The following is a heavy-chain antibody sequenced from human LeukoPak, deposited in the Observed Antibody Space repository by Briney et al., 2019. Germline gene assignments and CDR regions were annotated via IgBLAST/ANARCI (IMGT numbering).Heavy chain of an antibody. D-gene: IGHD5-18*01. CDR1: GGSINNYY. CDR3: ARSPHTANYYFYGMDV. CDR2: IFYSGST. Sequence: PSETLSLTCTISGGSINNYYWSWIRQPPGKGLDWIGYIFYSGSTNYNPSLKSRVTISIDTSKNQFSLKLSSVTAADTAVYYCARSPHTANYYFYGMDVWGQGTTVTVSS. J-gene: IGHJ6*02. V-gene: IGHV4-59*01.